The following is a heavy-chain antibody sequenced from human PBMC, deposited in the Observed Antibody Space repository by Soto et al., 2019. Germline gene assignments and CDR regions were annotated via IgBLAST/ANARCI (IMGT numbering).Heavy chain of an antibody. CDR3: ARGLSGDKVDY. D-gene: IGHD1-26*01. V-gene: IGHV4-30-4*01. J-gene: IGHJ4*02. Sequence: QVQLQESGPGVVEPSQTLSLTCTVSGGSINNNGYFWSWIRQPPGSGLEWIGHIYNSGSTYSNPSLKSRLTISVDTSKNQFSLKLSSVTAADTAVYYCARGLSGDKVDYWGQGTLVTVSS. CDR1: GGSINNNGYF. CDR2: IYNSGST.